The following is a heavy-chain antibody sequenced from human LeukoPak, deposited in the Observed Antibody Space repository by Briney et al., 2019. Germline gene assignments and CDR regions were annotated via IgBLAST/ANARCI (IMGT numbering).Heavy chain of an antibody. J-gene: IGHJ4*02. CDR2: IFPDDSDT. V-gene: IGHV5-51*01. CDR1: GYTFINYW. CDR3: AYSVLPTAFDF. Sequence: GESLKISGKGSGYTFINYWIGWVRQMPGKGLEWMGTIFPDDSDTRYSPSFRGQVTISVDKSISTAYLHWSSLKASDTAIYDCAYSVLPTAFDFWGQGTLVTVSS. D-gene: IGHD2-21*01.